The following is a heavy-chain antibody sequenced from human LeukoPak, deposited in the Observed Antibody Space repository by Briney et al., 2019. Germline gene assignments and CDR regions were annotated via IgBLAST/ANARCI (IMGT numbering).Heavy chain of an antibody. V-gene: IGHV1-24*01. CDR1: GYTLTELS. CDR3: ARRRFLEWFFCDY. J-gene: IGHJ4*02. CDR2: FDPEDGET. D-gene: IGHD3-3*01. Sequence: GASVKVSCKVSGYTLTELSMHWVRQAPGKGLEWMGGFDPEDGETIYAQKFQGRVTMTRDTSISTAYMELSRLRSDDTAVYYCARRRFLEWFFCDYWGQGTLVTVSS.